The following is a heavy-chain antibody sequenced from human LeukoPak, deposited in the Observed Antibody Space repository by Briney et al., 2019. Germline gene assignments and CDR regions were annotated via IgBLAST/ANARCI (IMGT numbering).Heavy chain of an antibody. CDR2: ISGSGDST. D-gene: IGHD3-3*01. V-gene: IGHV3-23*01. Sequence: PGGSLRLSCAVSGFTFSNYAMAWVRQAPGKGLEGVSAISGSGDSTYYADSVKGRFTISRDNAKNSLYLQMNSLRAEDTAVYYCAKDTGDFWSGYRDPYFDYWGQGTLVTVSS. J-gene: IGHJ4*02. CDR3: AKDTGDFWSGYRDPYFDY. CDR1: GFTFSNYA.